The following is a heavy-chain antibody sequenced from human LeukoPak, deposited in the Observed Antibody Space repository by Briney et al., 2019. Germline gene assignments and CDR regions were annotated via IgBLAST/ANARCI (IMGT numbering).Heavy chain of an antibody. CDR2: IIPIFGTA. Sequence: SVNVSCKASGGTFSSYAISWVRQAPGQGLEWMGGIIPIFGTANYAQKFQGRVTITADESTSTAYMELSSLRSEDTAVYYCARTSREMTTSTGYFDYWGQGTLVTVSS. CDR1: GGTFSSYA. CDR3: ARTSREMTTSTGYFDY. J-gene: IGHJ4*02. D-gene: IGHD5-24*01. V-gene: IGHV1-69*01.